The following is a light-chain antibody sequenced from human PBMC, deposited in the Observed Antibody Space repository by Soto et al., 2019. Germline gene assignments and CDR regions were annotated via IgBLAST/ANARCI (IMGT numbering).Light chain of an antibody. CDR1: QSISSL. CDR2: SAS. V-gene: IGKV3-15*01. Sequence: EIVLTQSPATLSVSPGERATLSCRASQSISSLLAWYQQKPGQAPRLLIYSASTRATGIPARFSGSVSRADFTLTISSLQSEDFAVYYCQQYYDWPITFGQGTRLEIK. CDR3: QQYYDWPIT. J-gene: IGKJ5*01.